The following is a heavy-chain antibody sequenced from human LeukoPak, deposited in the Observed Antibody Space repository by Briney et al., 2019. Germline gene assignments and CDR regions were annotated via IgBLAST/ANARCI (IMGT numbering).Heavy chain of an antibody. D-gene: IGHD3-22*01. CDR1: GFTFSGSA. CDR2: IRSKANSYAT. V-gene: IGHV3-73*01. Sequence: QPGGSLRLSCAASGFTFSGSAMHWVRQASGKGLEWVGRIRSKANSYATAYAASVKGRFTISRDDSKNTLYLQMNSLKTEDTAVYYCTTDERITMIVVVMNHWGQGTLVTVSS. J-gene: IGHJ4*02. CDR3: TTDERITMIVVVMNH.